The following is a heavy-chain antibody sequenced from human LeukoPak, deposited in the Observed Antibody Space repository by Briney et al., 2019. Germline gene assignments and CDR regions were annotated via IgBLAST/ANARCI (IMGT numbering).Heavy chain of an antibody. V-gene: IGHV3-15*01. D-gene: IGHD3-10*01. CDR3: TTDPRLTMVRGSGI. CDR2: IKSKTDGGTT. CDR1: GFTFSNAW. J-gene: IGHJ3*02. Sequence: GGSLRLSCAASGFTFSNAWMSWVRQAPGKGLEWVGRIKSKTDGGTTDYAAPVKGRFTISRDDSKNTLYLQMNSLKTEDTAVYYCTTDPRLTMVRGSGIWGQGTMVTVSS.